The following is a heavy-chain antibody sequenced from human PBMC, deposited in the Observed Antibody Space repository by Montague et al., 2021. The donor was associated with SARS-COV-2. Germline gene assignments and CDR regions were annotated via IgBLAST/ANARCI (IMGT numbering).Heavy chain of an antibody. V-gene: IGHV4-39*01. CDR1: GGFISSSSYW. CDR2: FYNAGGT. J-gene: IGHJ4*01. Sequence: LRLSCTVSGGFISSSSYWWGWVRQPPGKGLDWIGSFYNAGGTYGNPSLKSRVTISVDTSKNQFSLNVTSVTAADTAIYYCARHSYIDYGEIAYFDSWGHGILVTVSS. CDR3: ARHSYIDYGEIAYFDS. D-gene: IGHD4-17*01.